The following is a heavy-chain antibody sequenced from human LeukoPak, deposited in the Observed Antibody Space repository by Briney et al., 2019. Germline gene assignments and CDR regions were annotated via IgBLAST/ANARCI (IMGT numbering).Heavy chain of an antibody. CDR1: GRSINTYC. D-gene: IGHD5-18*01. CDR2: MYHSGTT. Sequence: SETLSLTCTVAGRSINTYCWTWVRQSAGKGLEWLGRMYHSGTTNYNSPLYNPSLSSRLTMSVDGATNQFSLRPKSVTAADTAVYFCARERAHGYSYGFVFDSWGQGSLVTVSS. CDR3: ARERAHGYSYGFVFDS. J-gene: IGHJ4*02. V-gene: IGHV4-4*07.